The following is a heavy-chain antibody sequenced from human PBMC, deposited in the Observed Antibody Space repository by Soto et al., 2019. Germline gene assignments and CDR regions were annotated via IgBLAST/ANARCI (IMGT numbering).Heavy chain of an antibody. J-gene: IGHJ4*02. Sequence: QVQLQESGPGLVKPSGTLSLTCAVSGGSISSSNWWSWVRQPPGKGLEWIGEIYHSGSTNYNPSLKRRVTIXVXKAXNQFSLKLSSVTAADTAVYYCARAAMGGSSWPFDYWGQGTLVTVSS. CDR3: ARAAMGGSSWPFDY. V-gene: IGHV4-4*02. D-gene: IGHD6-13*01. CDR2: IYHSGST. CDR1: GGSISSSNW.